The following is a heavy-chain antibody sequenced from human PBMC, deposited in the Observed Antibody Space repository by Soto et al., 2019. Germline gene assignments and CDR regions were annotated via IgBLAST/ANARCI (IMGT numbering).Heavy chain of an antibody. CDR3: ARDPGRYCSGGSCLHFDY. Sequence: QVQLPESGPGLVKPSETLSLTCTVSGGPIRNYYWNWVRQSPGEGLEWIGYISYGGRPTYNPALRSRVTKSLDTSKNQVSLRLSSVTVADTAAYYCARDPGRYCSGGSCLHFDYWGQGTLVTVSS. J-gene: IGHJ4*02. CDR1: GGPIRNYY. D-gene: IGHD2-15*01. V-gene: IGHV4-59*12. CDR2: ISYGGRP.